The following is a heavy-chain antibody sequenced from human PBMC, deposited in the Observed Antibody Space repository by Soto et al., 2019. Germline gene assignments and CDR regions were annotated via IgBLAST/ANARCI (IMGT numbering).Heavy chain of an antibody. CDR2: ISAYNGNT. CDR3: ARDSTPLPAVAELGYYGMDV. V-gene: IGHV1-18*01. J-gene: IGHJ6*02. Sequence: ASVKVSCKASGYTFTSYGISWVRQAPGQGLEWMGWISAYNGNTNYAQKLQGRVTMTTDTSTSTAYMELRSLRSDDTAVYYCARDSTPLPAVAELGYYGMDVWGQGTTVTVSS. D-gene: IGHD6-19*01. CDR1: GYTFTSYG.